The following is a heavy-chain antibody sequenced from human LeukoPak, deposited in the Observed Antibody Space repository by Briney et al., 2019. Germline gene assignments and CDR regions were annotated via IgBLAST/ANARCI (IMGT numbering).Heavy chain of an antibody. V-gene: IGHV3-73*01. D-gene: IGHD2-21*02. J-gene: IGHJ4*02. Sequence: PGGSLRLSCAASGFTFSGSSMHWVRQASGKGLEWVGHIRDKAYNYATAYAASVKGRFTISRDDSKNTAYLQMNSLKTEDTAVYYCSRHEALPGDYWGQGTLVTVSS. CDR3: SRHEALPGDY. CDR1: GFTFSGSS. CDR2: IRDKAYNYAT.